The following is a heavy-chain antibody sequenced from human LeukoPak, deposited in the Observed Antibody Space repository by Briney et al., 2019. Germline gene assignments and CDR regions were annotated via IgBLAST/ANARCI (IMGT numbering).Heavy chain of an antibody. D-gene: IGHD1-26*01. CDR1: AFTFSDYS. J-gene: IGHJ4*02. CDR3: ARDRLKSGSYYFDY. V-gene: IGHV3-48*01. CDR2: ISGRRSTI. Sequence: GGSLRLSCAASAFTFSDYSMNWVRQPPGKGLEWVSYISGRRSTIYYADSVKGRFTISRDNAKSSMYLQMNSLRAEDTAVYYCARDRLKSGSYYFDYWGQGTLVTVSS.